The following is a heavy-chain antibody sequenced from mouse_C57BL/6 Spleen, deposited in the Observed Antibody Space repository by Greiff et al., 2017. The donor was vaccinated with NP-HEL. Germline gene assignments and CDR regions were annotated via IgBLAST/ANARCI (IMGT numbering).Heavy chain of an antibody. CDR1: GYTFTDYE. D-gene: IGHD1-1*01. CDR2: IDPETGGT. Sequence: QVQLQQSGAELVRPGASVTLSCKASGYTFTDYEMHWVKQTPVHGLEWIGAIDPETGGTAYNQKFKGKAILTADKSSSTAYMELRSLTSEDSAVYYCTRGTLRYEAWFAYWGQGTLVTVSA. CDR3: TRGTLRYEAWFAY. J-gene: IGHJ3*01. V-gene: IGHV1-15*01.